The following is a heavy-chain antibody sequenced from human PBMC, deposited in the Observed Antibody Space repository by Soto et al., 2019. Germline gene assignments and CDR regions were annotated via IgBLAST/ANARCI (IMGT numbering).Heavy chain of an antibody. Sequence: SETLSLTCTVSGGAISGYYWTWIRQSAGKGLEWIGRIYSSGGTKYNPSLQSRVTMSLDTSKNQFSLRLSSVTAADTTVYYCARGQRFSDSFDPWGQGTLVTVSS. D-gene: IGHD3-3*01. CDR3: ARGQRFSDSFDP. V-gene: IGHV4-4*07. CDR1: GGAISGYY. J-gene: IGHJ5*02. CDR2: IYSSGGT.